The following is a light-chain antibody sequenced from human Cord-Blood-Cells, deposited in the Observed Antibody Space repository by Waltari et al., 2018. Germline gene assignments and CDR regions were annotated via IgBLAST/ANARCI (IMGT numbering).Light chain of an antibody. J-gene: IGLJ1*01. CDR1: SSDVGGSNY. V-gene: IGLV2-14*01. CDR2: DVS. CDR3: SSYTSSSTYV. Sequence: QSALTQPASVSGSPGQSITISCTGTSSDVGGSNYVSCYQQHPGNAPKPMIYDVSNRPSGVSNRFSGSKAGNPASLTISGLQAEDEADYYCSSYTSSSTYVFGTGTKVTVL.